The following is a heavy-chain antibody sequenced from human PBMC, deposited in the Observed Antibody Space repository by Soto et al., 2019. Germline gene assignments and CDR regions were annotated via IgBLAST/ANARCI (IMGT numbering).Heavy chain of an antibody. D-gene: IGHD3-16*01. CDR3: AKEGDLGLVLRIYYYYYMDV. V-gene: IGHV3-23*01. J-gene: IGHJ6*03. CDR1: GFTFSSYA. Sequence: GGSLRLSCAASGFTFSSYAMSWVRQAPGKGLEWVSAISGSGGSTYYADSVKGRFTISRDNSKNTLYLQMNSLRAEDTAVYYCAKEGDLGLVLRIYYYYYMDVWGKGTTVTVSS. CDR2: ISGSGGST.